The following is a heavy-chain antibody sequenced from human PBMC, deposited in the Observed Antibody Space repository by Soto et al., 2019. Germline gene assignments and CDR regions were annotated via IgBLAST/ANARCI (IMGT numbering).Heavy chain of an antibody. CDR2: ITSSSSTI. J-gene: IGHJ4*02. CDR3: AVSSAWSFDY. Sequence: GGSLSLSCAASGFPFSSYSINWVRQAPGKGLEWISYITSSSSTISYADSVKGRFTISRDNAKNSLYLQMNSLRDEDTAVYYCAVSSAWSFDYWGQGTLVTVS. CDR1: GFPFSSYS. V-gene: IGHV3-48*02. D-gene: IGHD2-15*01.